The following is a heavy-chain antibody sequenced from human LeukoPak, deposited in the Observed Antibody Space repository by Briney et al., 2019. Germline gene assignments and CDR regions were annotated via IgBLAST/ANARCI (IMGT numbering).Heavy chain of an antibody. CDR1: GFIFTNYG. Sequence: PGGSLRLSCAASGFIFTNYGIHWVRQAPGKGLEWVAVVTYDGSGQYYADAVKGRFTISRDNAKNTLYLQMNSLRTEDTAVYYCASDLVVTTDYWGQGTLVTVSS. CDR2: VTYDGSGQ. D-gene: IGHD3-22*01. V-gene: IGHV3-30*03. CDR3: ASDLVVTTDY. J-gene: IGHJ4*02.